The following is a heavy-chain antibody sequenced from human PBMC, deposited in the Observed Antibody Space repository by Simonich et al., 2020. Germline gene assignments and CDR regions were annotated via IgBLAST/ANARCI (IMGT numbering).Heavy chain of an antibody. Sequence: QVQLVPSGAEVKKPGASVKVSCKASGYTFTGYYMHWVRQAPGQGLEGMGWINPNSGGTNIAQEYQGRVTMTRETSISTAYMELSRLRSDDTAVYYCARDRAARYYYYYYMDVWGKGTTVTVSS. CDR1: GYTFTGYY. D-gene: IGHD6-6*01. CDR2: INPNSGGT. V-gene: IGHV1-2*02. J-gene: IGHJ6*03. CDR3: ARDRAARYYYYYYMDV.